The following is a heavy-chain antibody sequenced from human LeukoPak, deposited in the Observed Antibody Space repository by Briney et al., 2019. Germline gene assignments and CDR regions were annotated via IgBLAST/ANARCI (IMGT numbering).Heavy chain of an antibody. CDR2: IYYSGST. Sequence: SETLSLTCTVSGGSISSSSYYWGWIRQPPGTGLEWLGSIYYSGSTYYNPSLKSRVTISVDTSKNQFSLKLSSVTAADTAVYYCARLGIVVVPAAIDYWGQGTLVTVSS. J-gene: IGHJ4*02. CDR3: ARLGIVVVPAAIDY. D-gene: IGHD2-2*01. V-gene: IGHV4-39*01. CDR1: GGSISSSSYY.